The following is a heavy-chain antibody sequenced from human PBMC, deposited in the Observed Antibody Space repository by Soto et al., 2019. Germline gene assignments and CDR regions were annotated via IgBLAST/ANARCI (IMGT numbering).Heavy chain of an antibody. D-gene: IGHD1-1*01. J-gene: IGHJ6*03. V-gene: IGHV3-33*01. Sequence: GGSLRLSCAASGFTFSSYGMHWVRQVPGKGLEWVAVIWYDGSNKYYADSVKGRFTISRDNSKNTLYLQMNSLRAEDTAVYYCARAAERLEHYYYMDVWGKGTTVTVSS. CDR2: IWYDGSNK. CDR1: GFTFSSYG. CDR3: ARAAERLEHYYYMDV.